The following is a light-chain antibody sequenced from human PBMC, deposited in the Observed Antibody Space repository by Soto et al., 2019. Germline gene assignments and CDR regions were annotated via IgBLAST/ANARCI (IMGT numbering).Light chain of an antibody. Sequence: QSALTQPRSVSGSPGQSVTISCTGTNSDVGGYNYVSWYQQYPGKAPKLMISGVSERPSGVPDRFSGSKSGNTASLTISGLQAEDEADYYCCSYVDTDPWVFGGGTKLTVL. CDR3: CSYVDTDPWV. CDR2: GVS. CDR1: NSDVGGYNY. V-gene: IGLV2-11*01. J-gene: IGLJ3*02.